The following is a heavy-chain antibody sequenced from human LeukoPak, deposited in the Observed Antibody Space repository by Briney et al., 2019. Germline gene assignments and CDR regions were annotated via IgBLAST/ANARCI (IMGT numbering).Heavy chain of an antibody. CDR1: GFTFSSYA. Sequence: GGSLRLSCAASGFTFSSYAMSWVRQAPGKGLEWVSAISCSGGSTYYADSVKGRFTISRDNSKNTLYLQMSSLRAEDTAVYYCAKDLSLGGVQPWQHWGQGTLVTVSS. J-gene: IGHJ1*01. CDR2: ISCSGGST. V-gene: IGHV3-23*01. CDR3: AKDLSLGGVQPWQH. D-gene: IGHD2-8*02.